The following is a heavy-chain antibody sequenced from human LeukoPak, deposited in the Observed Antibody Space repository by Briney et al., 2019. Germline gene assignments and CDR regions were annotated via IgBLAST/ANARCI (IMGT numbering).Heavy chain of an antibody. CDR1: GFTFSDYY. Sequence: PGGSLRLSCAASGFTFSDYYMSWIRQAPGKGLEWVSYISSSGSTIYYADSVKGRFTISRDNAKNSLYLQMNSLRAEDTAVYYCARERGRRGYYESSGYYMESSYWGQGTLVTVSS. J-gene: IGHJ4*02. V-gene: IGHV3-11*01. CDR2: ISSSGSTI. D-gene: IGHD3-22*01. CDR3: ARERGRRGYYESSGYYMESSY.